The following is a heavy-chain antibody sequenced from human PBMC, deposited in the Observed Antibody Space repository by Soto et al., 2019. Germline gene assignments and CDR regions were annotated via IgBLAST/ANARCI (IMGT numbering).Heavy chain of an antibody. CDR1: GGTVSSYT. CDR3: AREGGITMVRGDYYYGMDV. V-gene: IGHV1-69*08. Sequence: QVQLVQSGAEVKKPGSSVKVSCKASGGTVSSYTISWVRQAPGQGLEWMGRIIPILGIANYAQKFQGRVTITADKSTSTAYMELSSLRSEDTAVYYCAREGGITMVRGDYYYGMDVWGQGTTVTVSS. D-gene: IGHD3-10*01. CDR2: IIPILGIA. J-gene: IGHJ6*02.